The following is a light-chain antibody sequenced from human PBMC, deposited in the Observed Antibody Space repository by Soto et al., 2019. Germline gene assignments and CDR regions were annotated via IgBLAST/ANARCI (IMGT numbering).Light chain of an antibody. V-gene: IGKV3-20*01. J-gene: IGKJ1*01. CDR3: QKYGNFWT. Sequence: EIVLTQSPGTLSLSQGERATLSCRASQNINSDYFAWYQQNPGQAPRLLIYGASSRATGIPDRFSGSGSGTDFSLTIRRLEPDDFAVYYCQKYGNFWTFGQGTKVDIK. CDR2: GAS. CDR1: QNINSDY.